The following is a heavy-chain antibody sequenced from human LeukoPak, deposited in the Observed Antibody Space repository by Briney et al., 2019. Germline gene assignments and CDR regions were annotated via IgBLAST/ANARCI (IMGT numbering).Heavy chain of an antibody. CDR1: GGSISSYY. CDR2: IYYSGST. J-gene: IGHJ4*02. Sequence: PSETLSLTCTVSGGSISSYYWSWIRQPPGKGLEWIGYIYYSGSTNYNPSLKSRVTISVGTSKNQFSLKLSSVTAADTAVYYCASAQGSSWYYFDYWGQGTLVTVSS. D-gene: IGHD6-13*01. CDR3: ASAQGSSWYYFDY. V-gene: IGHV4-59*01.